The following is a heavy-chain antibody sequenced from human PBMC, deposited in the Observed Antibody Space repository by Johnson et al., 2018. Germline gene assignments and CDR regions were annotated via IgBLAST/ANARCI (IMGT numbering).Heavy chain of an antibody. J-gene: IGHJ3*02. Sequence: QVQLVQSGAEVKNPGASVKVSCKASGYTFSSFHIIWVRQATGQGLEWMGWMNPNGGKTEYAQKFQGRVTLTINSSISTANMELRTLRSEATAVDVCASPRLETSVGAFDIWGQGTMVTVSS. CDR2: MNPNGGKT. CDR3: ASPRLETSVGAFDI. D-gene: IGHD5-24*01. CDR1: GYTFSSFH. V-gene: IGHV1-8*01.